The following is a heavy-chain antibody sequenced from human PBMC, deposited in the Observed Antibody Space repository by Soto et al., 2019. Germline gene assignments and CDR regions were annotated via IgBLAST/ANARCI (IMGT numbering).Heavy chain of an antibody. CDR2: VYYSGYT. CDR3: ARGIEMPTNYFNCFDP. V-gene: IGHV4-61*01. J-gene: IGHJ5*02. Sequence: PSETLSLTCCVSGVSVSSSYYYWSWIRQSPGKGFEWIGFVYYSGYTSYSPSLRSRVTLLVDTSKNQFSLKMYSVTAADTAIYYCARGIEMPTNYFNCFDPWGQGILVTVSS. CDR1: GVSVSSSYYY. D-gene: IGHD1-1*01.